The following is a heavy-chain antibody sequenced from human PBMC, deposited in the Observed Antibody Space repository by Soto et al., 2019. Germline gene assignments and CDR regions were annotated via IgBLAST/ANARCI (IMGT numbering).Heavy chain of an antibody. D-gene: IGHD3-3*01. V-gene: IGHV4-30-4*01. CDR3: ARHQWGGEWLHYYYGMDV. Sequence: PSETLSLTCTVSGGSISSGDYYWSWIRQPPGKGLEWIGYIHYSGSTYYNPSLKSRVTIWVDTSKNQFSLKLSSVTAADTAVYYCARHQWGGEWLHYYYGMDVWGQGTTATVSS. CDR1: GGSISSGDYY. J-gene: IGHJ6*02. CDR2: IHYSGST.